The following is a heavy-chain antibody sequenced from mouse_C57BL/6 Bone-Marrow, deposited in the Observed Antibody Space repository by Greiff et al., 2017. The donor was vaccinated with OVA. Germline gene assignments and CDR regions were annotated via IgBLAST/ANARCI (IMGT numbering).Heavy chain of an antibody. CDR2: IDPTASYT. J-gene: IGHJ2*01. Sequence: VQLQQPGAELVRPGTSVKLSCKASGYTFTSYWMHWVKQRPGQGLEWIGEIDPTASYTNYNQKFKGKATLTVDTSSSTAYMQLSSLTSEDSAVYYCEREGGITTVAGLDHFDYWGQGTTPTVSS. D-gene: IGHD1-1*01. CDR3: EREGGITTVAGLDHFDY. V-gene: IGHV1-59*01. CDR1: GYTFTSYW.